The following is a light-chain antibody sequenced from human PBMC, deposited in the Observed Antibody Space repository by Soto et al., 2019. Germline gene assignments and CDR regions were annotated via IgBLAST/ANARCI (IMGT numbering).Light chain of an antibody. CDR3: QQYGSSPRT. V-gene: IGKV3-20*01. Sequence: EIVLTQSPGTLSLSPGERATLPCRASQSVSSSYLAWYQQKPGQAPRLLIYGASSRATGIPDRFSGSGSGTDFTLTISRVEPEDFAVYYCQQYGSSPRTFGQGTKVEIK. CDR1: QSVSSSY. CDR2: GAS. J-gene: IGKJ1*01.